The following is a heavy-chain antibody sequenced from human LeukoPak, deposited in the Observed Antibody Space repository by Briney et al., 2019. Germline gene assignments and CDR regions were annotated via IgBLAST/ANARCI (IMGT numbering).Heavy chain of an antibody. D-gene: IGHD3-10*01. Sequence: GGSLRLSCAASGFTFSDYYMSWIRQAPGKVLEWVSYVSSGGRTIYYADSVKGRFTISRDNAKNSLYLQMNSLRAEDTAIYYCARDQERITMVRGVAKPNWFDPWGQGTLVTVSS. CDR1: GFTFSDYY. V-gene: IGHV3-11*01. J-gene: IGHJ5*02. CDR2: VSSGGRTI. CDR3: ARDQERITMVRGVAKPNWFDP.